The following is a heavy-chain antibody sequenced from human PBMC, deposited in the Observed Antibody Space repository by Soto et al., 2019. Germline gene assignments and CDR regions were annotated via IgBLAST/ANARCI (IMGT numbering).Heavy chain of an antibody. D-gene: IGHD3-22*01. J-gene: IGHJ4*02. V-gene: IGHV4-30-4*01. CDR1: GGSISSGDYY. CDR2: IYYSGST. Sequence: SETLSLTCTVSGGSISSGDYYWSWIRQPPGKGLEWIGYIYYSGSTYYNPSLKSRVTISVDTSKNQFSLKLSSVTAADTAVYYCASLHYYDSSGSGYWGQGTLVTVSS. CDR3: ASLHYYDSSGSGY.